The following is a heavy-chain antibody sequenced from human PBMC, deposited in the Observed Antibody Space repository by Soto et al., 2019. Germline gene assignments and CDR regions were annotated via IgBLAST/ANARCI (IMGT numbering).Heavy chain of an antibody. V-gene: IGHV1-18*04. CDR2: ISAYNGNT. J-gene: IGHJ6*02. Sequence: ASVKVSWKASGYTFTSYGISWVRQAPGQGLEWMGWISAYNGNTNYAQKLQGRVTMTTDTSTSTAYMELRSLRSDDTAVYYCARDPGGFGELLFYYYGMDVWGQGTTVTVSS. CDR3: ARDPGGFGELLFYYYGMDV. CDR1: GYTFTSYG. D-gene: IGHD3-10*01.